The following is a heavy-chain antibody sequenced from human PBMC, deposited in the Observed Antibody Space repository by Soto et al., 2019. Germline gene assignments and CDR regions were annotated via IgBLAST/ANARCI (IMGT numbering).Heavy chain of an antibody. CDR2: ISAYNGNT. CDR3: ARSGCSGGSCYSYYFDY. D-gene: IGHD2-15*01. J-gene: IGHJ4*02. Sequence: QVQLVQSGAEVKKPGASXKXSCKASGYTFTSYGISWVRQAPGQGLEWMGWISAYNGNTNYAQKLQGRVTMTTDTSTSTAYMELRSLRSDDTAVYYCARSGCSGGSCYSYYFDYWGQGTLVTVSS. CDR1: GYTFTSYG. V-gene: IGHV1-18*01.